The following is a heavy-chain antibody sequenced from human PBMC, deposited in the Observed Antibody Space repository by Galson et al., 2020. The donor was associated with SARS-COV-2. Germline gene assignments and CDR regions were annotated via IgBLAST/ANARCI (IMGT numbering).Heavy chain of an antibody. CDR2: IYYSGST. J-gene: IGHJ6*02. CDR3: ARDSFGDYGDPVADYYYGMDV. CDR1: GVSVSSGSYY. D-gene: IGHD4-17*01. V-gene: IGHV4-61*01. Sequence: SETLSLTCTVSGVSVSSGSYYWSWIRQPPGKGLEWIGYIYYSGSTNYNPSLKSRVTISVDTSKNQFSLKLSSVTAADTAVYYCARDSFGDYGDPVADYYYGMDVWGQGTTVTVSS.